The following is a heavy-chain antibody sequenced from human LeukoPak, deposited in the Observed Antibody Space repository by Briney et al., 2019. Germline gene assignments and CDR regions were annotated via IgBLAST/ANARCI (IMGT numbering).Heavy chain of an antibody. Sequence: GGSLRLSCAASGFIFSSYAMNWVRQAPGKGLEWVSAISGGGGSTYYADSVKGRFTISRDNSKNTLFLQMNSLRAEDTAVYYCAKEEYFYGSGFDYWGQGTLVTVSS. V-gene: IGHV3-23*01. CDR1: GFIFSSYA. D-gene: IGHD3-10*01. CDR3: AKEEYFYGSGFDY. CDR2: ISGGGGST. J-gene: IGHJ4*02.